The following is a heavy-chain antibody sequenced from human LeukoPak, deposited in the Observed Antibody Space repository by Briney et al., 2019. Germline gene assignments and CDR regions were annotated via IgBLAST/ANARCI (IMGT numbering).Heavy chain of an antibody. CDR3: ARGQWEEAAPYYYYYYMDV. J-gene: IGHJ6*03. V-gene: IGHV1-69*06. CDR2: IIPIFGTA. CDR1: GYTFTGYY. Sequence: SVKVSCKASGYTFTGYYMHWVRQAPGQGLEWMGGIIPIFGTANYAQKFQGRVTITADKSTSTAYMELSSLRSEDTAVYYCARGQWEEAAPYYYYYYMDVWGKGTTVTVSS. D-gene: IGHD1-26*01.